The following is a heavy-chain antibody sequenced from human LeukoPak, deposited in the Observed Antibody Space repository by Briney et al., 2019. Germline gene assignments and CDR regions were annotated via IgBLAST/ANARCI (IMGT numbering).Heavy chain of an antibody. CDR1: GFTFSSYW. D-gene: IGHD2-2*01. Sequence: GGSLRLSCAASGFTFSSYWMSWVRQAPGKGLEWVANIKQDGSEKYYVDSVKGRFTISRDNAKNSLYLQMNSLRAEDTAVYYCAREFLLGSTLFDPWGQGTLVIVSS. J-gene: IGHJ5*02. V-gene: IGHV3-7*01. CDR3: AREFLLGSTLFDP. CDR2: IKQDGSEK.